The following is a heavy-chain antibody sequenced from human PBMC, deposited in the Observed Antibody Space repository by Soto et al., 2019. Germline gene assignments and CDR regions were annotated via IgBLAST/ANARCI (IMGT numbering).Heavy chain of an antibody. J-gene: IGHJ6*03. CDR2: IKQDGSEK. Sequence: PGGSLRVSCAASGFTFSSYWMSWVRQAPGKGLEWVANIKQDGSEKYYVDSVKGRFTISRDNAKNSLYLQMNSLRAEDTAVYYCARDSPSLYMDVWGKGTTVTVSS. V-gene: IGHV3-7*01. CDR3: ARDSPSLYMDV. CDR1: GFTFSSYW.